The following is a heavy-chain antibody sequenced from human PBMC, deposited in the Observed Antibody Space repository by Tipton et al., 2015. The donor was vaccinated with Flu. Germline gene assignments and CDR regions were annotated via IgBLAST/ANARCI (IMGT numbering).Heavy chain of an antibody. CDR1: GGSISSGGYY. D-gene: IGHD3-22*01. CDR2: IYYSGST. J-gene: IGHJ5*02. V-gene: IGHV4-31*03. Sequence: LRLSCTVSGGSISSGGYYWSWIRQHPGKGLEWIGYIYYSGSTYYNPSLKSRVTISVDTSKNQFSLKLSSVTAADTAVYYRARLHYYDSSNPWGQGTLVTVSS. CDR3: ARLHYYDSSNP.